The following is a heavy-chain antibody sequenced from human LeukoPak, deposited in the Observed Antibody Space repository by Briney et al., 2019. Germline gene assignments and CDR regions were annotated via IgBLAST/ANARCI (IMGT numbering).Heavy chain of an antibody. V-gene: IGHV3-74*01. D-gene: IGHD3-10*01. CDR3: ASATEVWFGELWPPDY. CDR1: GFTFSSYW. CDR2: INSDGSST. J-gene: IGHJ4*02. Sequence: PGGSLRLSCAASGFTFSSYWMHWVRQAPGKGLVWVSRINSDGSSTSYADSVKGRFTVSRDNAKNTPYLQMNSLRAEDTAVYYCASATEVWFGELWPPDYWGQGTLVTVSS.